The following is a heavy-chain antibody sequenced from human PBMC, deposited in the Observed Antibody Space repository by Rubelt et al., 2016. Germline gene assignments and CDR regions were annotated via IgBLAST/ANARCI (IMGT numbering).Heavy chain of an antibody. D-gene: IGHD5-18*01. CDR1: GGSISSSSYY. V-gene: IGHV4-39*07. CDR3: ATIGAKDSYGPASRMY. Sequence: QLQLQESGPGLVKPSETLSLTCTVSGGSISSSSYYWGWIRQPPGKGLEWIGSIYYSGSTYYNPSLTSRLTTSVDTSKNQFSLKLSSVTAADTAVYYCATIGAKDSYGPASRMYWGQGTRVTVSS. CDR2: IYYSGST. J-gene: IGHJ4*02.